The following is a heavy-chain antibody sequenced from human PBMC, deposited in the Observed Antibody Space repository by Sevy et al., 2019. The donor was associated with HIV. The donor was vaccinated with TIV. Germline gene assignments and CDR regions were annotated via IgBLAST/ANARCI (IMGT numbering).Heavy chain of an antibody. CDR1: GGSISSGGYY. CDR3: AWVNYDFWSGYPKKFDY. D-gene: IGHD3-3*01. V-gene: IGHV4-31*03. Sequence: SETLSLTCTVSGGSISSGGYYWSWIRQHPGKGLEWIGYIYYSGSTYYNPSLKSRVTISVDTSKNQFSLKLSSVTAADTAVYYCAWVNYDFWSGYPKKFDYWGQGTLVTVSS. J-gene: IGHJ4*02. CDR2: IYYSGST.